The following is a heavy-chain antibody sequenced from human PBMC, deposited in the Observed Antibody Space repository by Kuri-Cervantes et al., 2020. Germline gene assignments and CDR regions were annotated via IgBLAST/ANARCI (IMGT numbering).Heavy chain of an antibody. CDR2: ISGSGGST. CDR1: GLTFSNAW. Sequence: GESLKISCAVSGLTFSNAWMSWVRQAPGKGLEWVSAISGSGGSTYYADSVKGRFTISRDNSKNTLYLQMNSLRAEDTAVYYCASETLYYYDSSGYHNWGQGTLVTVSS. D-gene: IGHD3-22*01. V-gene: IGHV3-23*01. J-gene: IGHJ4*02. CDR3: ASETLYYYDSSGYHN.